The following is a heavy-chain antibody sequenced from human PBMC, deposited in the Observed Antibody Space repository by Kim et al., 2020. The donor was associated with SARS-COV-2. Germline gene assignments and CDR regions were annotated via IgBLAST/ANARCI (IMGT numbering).Heavy chain of an antibody. Sequence: GGSLRLSCAASGFTFSSYGMHWVRQAPGKGLEGVAVIWYDGSNKYYADSVKGRFTISRDNSKNTLYLQMNSLRAEDTAVYYCTKDRVLRYFDWSPPDYYGMDVWGQGTTVTVSS. CDR1: GFTFSSYG. J-gene: IGHJ6*02. D-gene: IGHD3-9*01. CDR3: TKDRVLRYFDWSPPDYYGMDV. CDR2: IWYDGSNK. V-gene: IGHV3-33*06.